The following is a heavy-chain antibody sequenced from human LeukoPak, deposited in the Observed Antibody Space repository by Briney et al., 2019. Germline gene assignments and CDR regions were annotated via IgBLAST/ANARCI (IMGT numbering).Heavy chain of an antibody. CDR2: ISSSSSYI. Sequence: PGGSLRLSCAASGFTFSSYSMNWVRQAPGKGLEWVSFISSSSSYIYYADSVKGRFTISRDNAKNSLYLQMNSLRAEDTAVYYCAKESGSYSYYFDYWGQGTLVTVSS. CDR1: GFTFSSYS. J-gene: IGHJ4*02. V-gene: IGHV3-21*04. CDR3: AKESGSYSYYFDY. D-gene: IGHD1-26*01.